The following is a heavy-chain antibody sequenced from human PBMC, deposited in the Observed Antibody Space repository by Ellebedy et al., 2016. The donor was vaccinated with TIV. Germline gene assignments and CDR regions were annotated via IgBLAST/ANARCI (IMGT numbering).Heavy chain of an antibody. CDR1: GAIFSNYA. V-gene: IGHV1-69*06. Sequence: ASVKVSCKASGAIFSNYAISWVRQAPGQGLEWMGGIIPIFGTTNYARPFQGRVTITADKSTGTVYMELNSLRSEDTAVYYCAQLRGYRYGPIDYWGQGTLVTVSA. D-gene: IGHD5-18*01. CDR3: AQLRGYRYGPIDY. J-gene: IGHJ4*02. CDR2: IIPIFGTT.